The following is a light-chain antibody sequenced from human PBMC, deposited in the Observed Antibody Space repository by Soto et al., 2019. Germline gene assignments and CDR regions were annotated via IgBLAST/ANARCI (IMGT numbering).Light chain of an antibody. CDR3: AAWDDSLNGYV. V-gene: IGLV1-44*01. CDR1: TSNIGSNT. CDR2: NNN. Sequence: VLTQPPSASGTPGQGVPISCSGITSNIGSNTVNWYQQLPGTAPKLLIYNNNQRPSGVPDRFSGSKSGTSASLAIGGLQSEDEADYYCAAWDDSLNGYVFGTGTKVTVL. J-gene: IGLJ1*01.